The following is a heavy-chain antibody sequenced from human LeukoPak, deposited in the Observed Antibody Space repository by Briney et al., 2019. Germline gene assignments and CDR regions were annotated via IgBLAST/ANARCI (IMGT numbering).Heavy chain of an antibody. CDR1: GGSINSNNW. V-gene: IGHV4-4*02. CDR3: LYGGNSGDWLY. CDR2: IYHDGST. J-gene: IGHJ4*02. D-gene: IGHD4-23*01. Sequence: SETLSLTCAVSGGSINSNNWWIWVRQSPEKGLEWIGEIYHDGSTNYNPSLKSRVTMSVDKSKNQFSLNMISVTAADTAVYYCLYGGNSGDWLYWGQGTLVTVSS.